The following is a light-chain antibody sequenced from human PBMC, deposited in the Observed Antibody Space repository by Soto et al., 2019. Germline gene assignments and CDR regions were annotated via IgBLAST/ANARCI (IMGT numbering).Light chain of an antibody. CDR2: DAS. J-gene: IGKJ5*01. CDR1: QDVSNY. V-gene: IGKV1-33*01. Sequence: DIRMTHSPSSLSASVGDRVTITCQASQDVSNYLNWYQQKLGKAPKLLIYDASNLETGVPSRFSGSGSGTYFSFTISSLQPEDFATYYCEQYSNLIPSCQGTLLEI. CDR3: EQYSNLIP.